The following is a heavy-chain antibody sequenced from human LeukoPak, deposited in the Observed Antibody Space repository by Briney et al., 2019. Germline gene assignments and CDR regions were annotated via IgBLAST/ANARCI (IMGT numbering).Heavy chain of an antibody. V-gene: IGHV3-30*02. CDR3: AKGPGYSYGYYYFDY. CDR1: GFTFSSYG. CDR2: IRYDGSNK. Sequence: GGSLRLSCAASGFTFSSYGMSWVRQAPGKGLEWVAFIRYDGSNKYYADSVKGRFTISRDNSKNTLYLQMNSLRAEDTAVYYCAKGPGYSYGYYYFDYWGQGTLVTVSS. J-gene: IGHJ4*02. D-gene: IGHD5-18*01.